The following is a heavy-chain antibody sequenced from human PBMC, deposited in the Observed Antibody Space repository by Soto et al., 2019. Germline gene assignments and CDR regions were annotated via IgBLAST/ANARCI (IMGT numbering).Heavy chain of an antibody. CDR1: AFVFNSYA. CDR2: ISTDGSNK. V-gene: IGHV3-30-3*01. D-gene: IGHD1-26*01. Sequence: GGSLRLSCAASAFVFNSYAMHWVRQTPAQGLEWVAVISTDGSNKFYADSVKGRFNISRDNSKNTLYLEMTSLREEDTAMYYCVRDFHSGSYFFDYWGQGTLVTVPQ. J-gene: IGHJ4*02. CDR3: VRDFHSGSYFFDY.